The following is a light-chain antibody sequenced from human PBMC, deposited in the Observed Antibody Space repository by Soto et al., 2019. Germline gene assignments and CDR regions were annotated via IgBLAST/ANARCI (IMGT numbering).Light chain of an antibody. Sequence: QSALTQPASVSGSPGQPITISCTGTSSDVGNYKLVSWYQHHPGRAPKVIISEDTQRPPGVSNRFSGSKSGNTASLTISWLQAEDEADYYCCSYAGARTWVFGGGTKVTVL. CDR3: CSYAGARTWV. CDR2: EDT. V-gene: IGLV2-23*01. CDR1: SSDVGNYKL. J-gene: IGLJ3*02.